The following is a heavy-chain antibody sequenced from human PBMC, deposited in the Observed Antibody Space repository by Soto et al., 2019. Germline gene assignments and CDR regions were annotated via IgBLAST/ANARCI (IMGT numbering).Heavy chain of an antibody. V-gene: IGHV4-34*01. CDR3: ARAPKVSGSSQTRPDF. Sequence: PSETLSLTCSIYSGSFSGYYWSWIRQPPGKGPEWIGEISQSGNTNYSPSLKSRVSISIDTAKKQFSLNLASVSAADTAVYYCARAPKVSGSSQTRPDFWGQGTLVTVSS. D-gene: IGHD6-6*01. CDR2: ISQSGNT. J-gene: IGHJ4*02. CDR1: SGSFSGYY.